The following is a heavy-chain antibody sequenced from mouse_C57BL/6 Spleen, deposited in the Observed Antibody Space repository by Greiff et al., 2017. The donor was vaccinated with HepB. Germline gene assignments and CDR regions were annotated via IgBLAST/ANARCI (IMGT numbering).Heavy chain of an antibody. CDR2: IIPGSGGT. V-gene: IGHV1-54*01. D-gene: IGHD2-1*01. Sequence: QVQLQQSGAELVRPGTSVKLSCKASGYAFTNYLIEWVKQRPGQGLEWIGVIIPGSGGTNYNEKFKGKATLTADKSSSTAYMQLSSLTSEDSAVYFCANMVKYAMDYWGQGTSVTVSS. CDR1: GYAFTNYL. J-gene: IGHJ4*01. CDR3: ANMVKYAMDY.